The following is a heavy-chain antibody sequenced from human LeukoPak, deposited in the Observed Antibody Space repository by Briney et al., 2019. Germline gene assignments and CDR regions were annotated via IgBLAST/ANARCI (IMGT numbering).Heavy chain of an antibody. D-gene: IGHD3-16*02. CDR1: GYSFSDFW. CDR2: IYPDDSDT. CDR3: ARRGGSGVIANPGFDS. J-gene: IGHJ5*01. Sequence: GESLKISCKADGYSFSDFWIGWVRKVPGKGLEWMGIIYPDDSDTKYSPSFQGRGSISVDKSNNTVYLQWRGLEDSDSGMYYCARRGGSGVIANPGFDSWGQGTLVTVSS. V-gene: IGHV5-51*01.